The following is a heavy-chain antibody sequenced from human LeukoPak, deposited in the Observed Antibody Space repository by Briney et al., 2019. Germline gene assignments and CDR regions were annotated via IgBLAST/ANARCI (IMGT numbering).Heavy chain of an antibody. Sequence: WGSLRLSCAASGFTFSSYWMSWVRQAPGKGLEWVANIKQDGSEKYYADSVKGRFTISRDNAKNSLYLQMNSLRAEDTAVYYCARQNDYGDYEVDYWGQGTLVTVSS. D-gene: IGHD4-17*01. CDR2: IKQDGSEK. J-gene: IGHJ4*02. CDR1: GFTFSSYW. V-gene: IGHV3-7*01. CDR3: ARQNDYGDYEVDY.